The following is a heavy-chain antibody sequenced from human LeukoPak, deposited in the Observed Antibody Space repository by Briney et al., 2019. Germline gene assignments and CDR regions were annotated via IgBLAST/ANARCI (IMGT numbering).Heavy chain of an antibody. V-gene: IGHV4-59*08. CDR1: GESISGFY. CDR2: IYYSGST. CDR3: ARGAAGYGDFDY. J-gene: IGHJ4*02. D-gene: IGHD6-25*01. Sequence: SETLSLTCTVSGESISGFYWNWIRQPPGKGLEWIGYIYYSGSTNYNPSLKSRVTISIDTSKNQFSLKLSSVTAADTAVYYCARGAAGYGDFDYWGQGTLVTVSS.